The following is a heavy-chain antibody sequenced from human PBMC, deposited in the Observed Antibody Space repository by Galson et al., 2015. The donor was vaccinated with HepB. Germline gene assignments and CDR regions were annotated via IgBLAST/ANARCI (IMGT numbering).Heavy chain of an antibody. CDR1: GYTFTSYG. D-gene: IGHD1-20*01. CDR3: ARDTVQTGITGKSTFDS. V-gene: IGHV1-18*01. Sequence: SVKVSCKASGYTFTSYGISWVRQAPGQGLEWMGWISAYNGNTDYAQRLQGRVTMTTDTSTGTAYMELRSLISDDTAVYYCARDTVQTGITGKSTFDSWGQGTLVTVSS. CDR2: ISAYNGNT. J-gene: IGHJ4*02.